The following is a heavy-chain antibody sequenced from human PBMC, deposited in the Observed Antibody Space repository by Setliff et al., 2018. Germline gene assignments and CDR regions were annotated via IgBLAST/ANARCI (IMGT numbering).Heavy chain of an antibody. CDR3: ARSYGYSSGWYRVYFDY. Sequence: LSLTCAVYGGSFSGYYWSWIRQPPGKGLEWIGEINHSGSTNYNPSLKSRVTISVDTSKNQFSLKLSSVTAADTAVYYCARSYGYSSGWYRVYFDYWGQGTLVTVSS. CDR1: GGSFSGYY. J-gene: IGHJ4*02. CDR2: INHSGST. V-gene: IGHV4-34*01. D-gene: IGHD6-19*01.